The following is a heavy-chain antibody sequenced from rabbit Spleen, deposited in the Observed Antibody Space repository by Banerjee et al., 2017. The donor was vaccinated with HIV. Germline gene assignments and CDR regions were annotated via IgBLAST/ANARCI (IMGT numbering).Heavy chain of an antibody. J-gene: IGHJ3*01. D-gene: IGHD1-1*01. Sequence: QSLEESGGDLVKPGGTLTLTCKASGIDFSGNYYMCWVRQAPGKGLEWIACIYISSGSAYYASWAKGRFTISKTSSTTVTLQMTSLTAADTVTYFCARSYSGSDEWGLWGQGTLVTVS. CDR2: IYISSGSA. V-gene: IGHV1S40*01. CDR3: ARSYSGSDEWGL. CDR1: GIDFSGNYY.